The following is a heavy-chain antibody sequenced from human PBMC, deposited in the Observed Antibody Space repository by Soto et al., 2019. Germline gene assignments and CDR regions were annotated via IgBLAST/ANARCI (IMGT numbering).Heavy chain of an antibody. CDR2: ISSSGSTI. D-gene: IGHD3-3*01. J-gene: IGHJ6*02. CDR1: GFTFSSYE. CDR3: AREERLRFLEWLLNAMDV. V-gene: IGHV3-48*03. Sequence: GGSLRLSCAASGFTFSSYEVNWVRQAPGKGLEWVSYISSSGSTIYYADSAKGRFTISRDNAKNSLYLQMNSLRAEDTAVYYCAREERLRFLEWLLNAMDVWGQGTTATVSS.